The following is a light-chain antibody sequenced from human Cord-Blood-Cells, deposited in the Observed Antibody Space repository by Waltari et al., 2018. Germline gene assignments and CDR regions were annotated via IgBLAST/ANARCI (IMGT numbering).Light chain of an antibody. CDR2: GAS. J-gene: IGKJ2*01. V-gene: IGKV3-15*01. CDR3: QQYNNWPPVDT. CDR1: QSVSSN. Sequence: EIVMTQSPATLSVSPGERATISCRASQSVSSNLAWYQQKPGQAPRLLIYGASTRATGIPARFSGSGSGTEFTLTISSLQSEDFAVYYCQQYNNWPPVDTFGQGTKLEIK.